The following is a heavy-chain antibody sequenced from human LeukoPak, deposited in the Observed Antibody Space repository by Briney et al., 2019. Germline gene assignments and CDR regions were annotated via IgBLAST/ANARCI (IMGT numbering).Heavy chain of an antibody. Sequence: ASVKVSRKVSGYTLTELSMHWVRQAPGKELEWMEAFDPEHGETIYAQKFQGRVTMTEDTSTDTAYMELSSLRSEDTAVYYCATGTTGLADTLMEGGNWFDPWGQGSLVTVSS. CDR3: ATGTTGLADTLMEGGNWFDP. D-gene: IGHD5-18*01. CDR1: GYTLTELS. CDR2: FDPEHGET. V-gene: IGHV1-24*01. J-gene: IGHJ5*02.